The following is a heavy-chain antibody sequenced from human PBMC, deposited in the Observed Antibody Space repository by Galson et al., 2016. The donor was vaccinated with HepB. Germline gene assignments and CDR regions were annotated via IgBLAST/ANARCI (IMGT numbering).Heavy chain of an antibody. D-gene: IGHD3-10*01. CDR1: GFSLNTGGVN. CDR3: AHGLYGSPQFYSFGLDI. J-gene: IGHJ6*02. Sequence: PALVKPTQTLTLTCTFSGFSLNTGGVNLGWVRQPPGKALEWLALVFWDDNEHYNPSLKSRLSITKDTSNSRVVLTMTNMDPMDTATYFCAHGLYGSPQFYSFGLDIWGQGAKVIVSS. CDR2: VFWDDNE. V-gene: IGHV2-5*02.